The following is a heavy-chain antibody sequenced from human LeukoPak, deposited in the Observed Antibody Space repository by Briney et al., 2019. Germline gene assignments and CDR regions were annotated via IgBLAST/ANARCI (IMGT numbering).Heavy chain of an antibody. Sequence: GGSLRLSCAASGFTFSSYWMSWVRQAPGKGLEWVANIKQDGSEKYYVDSVKGRFTISRDNAKNTLYLQMNSLRAEDTAVYYCASEQGSGWYRTHDYWGQGTLVTVSS. CDR2: IKQDGSEK. V-gene: IGHV3-7*01. D-gene: IGHD6-19*01. CDR1: GFTFSSYW. CDR3: ASEQGSGWYRTHDY. J-gene: IGHJ4*02.